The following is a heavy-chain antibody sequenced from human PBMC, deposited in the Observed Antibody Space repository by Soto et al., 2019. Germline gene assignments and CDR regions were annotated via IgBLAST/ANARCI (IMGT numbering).Heavy chain of an antibody. CDR2: IHNGGGT. V-gene: IGHV4-30-4*01. CDR1: CDSVRSVGFH. CDR3: ARAPVGLDTISYFDY. Sequence: SETLSLTCTVSCDSVRSVGFHWAWLRRPPAKGLEWIGYIHNGGGTYYRPSLEGRMHMSLDVTRNHSSLRLTSVTAADTAVYFCARAPVGLDTISYFDYWGQAKLVTVPQ. D-gene: IGHD3-3*01. J-gene: IGHJ4*02.